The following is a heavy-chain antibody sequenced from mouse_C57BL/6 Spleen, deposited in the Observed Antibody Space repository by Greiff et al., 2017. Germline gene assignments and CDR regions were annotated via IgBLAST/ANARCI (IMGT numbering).Heavy chain of an antibody. Sequence: EADGGLVQPKGSLKLSCAASGFSFNTYAMNWVRQAPGKGLEWVARIRSKSNNYATYYADSVKDRFTISRDDSESMLYLQMNNLKTEDTAMYYCVRSSSYAMDYWGQGTSVTVSS. J-gene: IGHJ4*01. V-gene: IGHV10-1*01. CDR3: VRSSSYAMDY. CDR1: GFSFNTYA. CDR2: IRSKSNNYAT. D-gene: IGHD1-1*01.